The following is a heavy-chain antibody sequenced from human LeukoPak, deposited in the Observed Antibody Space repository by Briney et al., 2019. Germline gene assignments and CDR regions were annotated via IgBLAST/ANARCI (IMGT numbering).Heavy chain of an antibody. D-gene: IGHD6-19*01. Sequence: ASVKVSCKASGYSFTSYGXHWVRQXPGQRLEWMGWINAGNGNTKYSQKFQGRVTISRDTSANTAYMEVSSLRSEDTAVYYCARGEPYSSDFFDYWGQGTLVTVSS. CDR2: INAGNGNT. J-gene: IGHJ4*02. CDR3: ARGEPYSSDFFDY. V-gene: IGHV1-3*01. CDR1: GYSFTSYG.